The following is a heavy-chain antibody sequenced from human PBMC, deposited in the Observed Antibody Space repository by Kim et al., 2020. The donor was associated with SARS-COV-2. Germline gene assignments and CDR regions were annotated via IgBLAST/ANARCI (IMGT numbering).Heavy chain of an antibody. CDR3: AKDKRGYSYGLMDY. CDR2: ISWNSGSI. J-gene: IGHJ4*02. D-gene: IGHD5-18*01. Sequence: GGSLRLSCAASGFTFDDYAMHWVRQAPGKGLEWVSGISWNSGSIGYADSVKGRFTISRDNAKNSLYLQMNSLRAEDTALYYCAKDKRGYSYGLMDYWGQG. CDR1: GFTFDDYA. V-gene: IGHV3-9*01.